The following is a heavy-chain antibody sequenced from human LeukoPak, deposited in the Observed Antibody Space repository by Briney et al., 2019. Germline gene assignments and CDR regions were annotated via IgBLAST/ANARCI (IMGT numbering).Heavy chain of an antibody. V-gene: IGHV1-8*01. D-gene: IGHD4-17*01. J-gene: IGHJ6*03. CDR2: MNPNSGNT. CDR3: ARAGGATVTPGYYYYMDV. Sequence: ASVKVSCKASGYTFTSYDINWVRQATGQGLEWMGWMNPNSGNTGYAQKFQGRVTMTRNTSISTAYMELSSLRSEDTAVYYCARAGGATVTPGYYYYMDVWGKGTTVTISS. CDR1: GYTFTSYD.